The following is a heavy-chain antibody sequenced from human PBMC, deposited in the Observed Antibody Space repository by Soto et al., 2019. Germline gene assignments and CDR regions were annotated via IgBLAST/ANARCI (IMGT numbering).Heavy chain of an antibody. D-gene: IGHD3-16*02. Sequence: QVHLVQSGTEVKKPGSSVKVSCKASGGTFSSSGFSWVRQAPGQGLEWMGMIVPSLDTTNYAQKFQARVTSTAAEGTSTAYMELRSLRSEDTAVYYCARWPQPRYTADPYAGDVWGQGTRVIVSS. V-gene: IGHV1-69*11. J-gene: IGHJ6*02. CDR2: IVPSLDTT. CDR3: ARWPQPRYTADPYAGDV. CDR1: GGTFSSSG.